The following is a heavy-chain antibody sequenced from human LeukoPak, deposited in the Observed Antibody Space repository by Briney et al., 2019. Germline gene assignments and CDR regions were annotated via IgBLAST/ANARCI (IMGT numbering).Heavy chain of an antibody. Sequence: GGSLRLSCAASGFTFSSYAMSWVRQAPGKGLEWVSAISSSGGSTYYADSVKGRFTISRDNSKNTLYLQMNSLRAADTAVYYCGKCGYYNSRGYSPIYYYYRDVWGKGTTVTVSS. V-gene: IGHV3-23*01. J-gene: IGHJ6*03. CDR2: ISSSGGST. CDR3: GKCGYYNSRGYSPIYYYYRDV. CDR1: GFTFSSYA. D-gene: IGHD3-22*01.